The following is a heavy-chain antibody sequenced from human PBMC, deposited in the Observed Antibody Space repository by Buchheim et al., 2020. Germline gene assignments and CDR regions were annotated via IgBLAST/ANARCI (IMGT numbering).Heavy chain of an antibody. Sequence: EVQLVESGGGLVQPGGSLRLSCAASGFTFSSYWMSWVRQAPGKGLEWVANIKQDGSEKYYVDSVKGRFTISRDNPKTSLYLQMNSLRAEDTAVYYCARDLGYDSEYYFDYWGQGTL. J-gene: IGHJ4*02. D-gene: IGHD3-22*01. V-gene: IGHV3-7*01. CDR2: IKQDGSEK. CDR3: ARDLGYDSEYYFDY. CDR1: GFTFSSYW.